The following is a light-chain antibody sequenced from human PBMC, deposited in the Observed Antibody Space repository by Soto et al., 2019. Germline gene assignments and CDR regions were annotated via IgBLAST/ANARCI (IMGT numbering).Light chain of an antibody. CDR2: AAS. Sequence: AIPMTQSPSSLSASVGDRVTITCRASQGISNDLDWFQQKPGKAPKRLIYAASNLQSGVPARFSGSGSGTDFTLTISSLQPEDFATYYCLQKYFYPFTFGHGTKVDIK. CDR1: QGISND. CDR3: LQKYFYPFT. V-gene: IGKV1-6*01. J-gene: IGKJ3*01.